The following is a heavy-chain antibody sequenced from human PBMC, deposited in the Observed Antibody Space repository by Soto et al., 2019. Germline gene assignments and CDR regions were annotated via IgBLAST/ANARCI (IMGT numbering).Heavy chain of an antibody. CDR2: ISGYNGNA. Sequence: GASVKVSCKASGYTFSSQGIIWVRQAPGQGLEWMGWISGYNGNAKHAQRFQGRVTMTTDTSTSTVYMDLRSLGSDDSAVYFCAREGSYGCYDGWGQGTRDTVS. V-gene: IGHV1-18*01. CDR3: AREGSYGCYDG. D-gene: IGHD2-15*01. J-gene: IGHJ1*01. CDR1: GYTFSSQG.